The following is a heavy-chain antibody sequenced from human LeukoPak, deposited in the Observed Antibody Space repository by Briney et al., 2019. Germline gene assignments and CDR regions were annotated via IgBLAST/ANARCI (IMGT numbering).Heavy chain of an antibody. V-gene: IGHV3-15*01. CDR1: GFTFTNAW. CDR3: TKYYYDSSGYLYYFDY. D-gene: IGHD3-22*01. J-gene: IGHJ4*02. CDR2: IKSKTDGGTA. Sequence: KAGGSLRLSCAASGFTFTNAWMSWVRQAPGKGLEWVGRIKSKTDGGTADYAAPVKGRFTISRDDSKNTLYLQMNSLKTEDTAVYYCTKYYYDSSGYLYYFDYWGQGTLVTVSS.